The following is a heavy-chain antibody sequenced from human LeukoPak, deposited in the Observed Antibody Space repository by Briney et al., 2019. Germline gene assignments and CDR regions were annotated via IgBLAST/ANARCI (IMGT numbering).Heavy chain of an antibody. Sequence: SETLSLTCTVSGYSISSGYYWGWIRQPPGKGLEWIGSIYHSGSTYYNPSLKSRVTISVDTSKNQFSLKLSSVTAADTAVYYCAREDIVVVPAGSKRGFDPWGQGTLVTVSS. D-gene: IGHD2-2*01. V-gene: IGHV4-38-2*02. J-gene: IGHJ5*02. CDR2: IYHSGST. CDR1: GYSISSGYY. CDR3: AREDIVVVPAGSKRGFDP.